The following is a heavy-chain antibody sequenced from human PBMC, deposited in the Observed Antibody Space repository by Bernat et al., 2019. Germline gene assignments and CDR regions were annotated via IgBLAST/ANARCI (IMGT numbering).Heavy chain of an antibody. D-gene: IGHD2-21*02. CDR1: YNFTGYY. J-gene: IGHJ6*02. CDR3: ARASGDNDGQYYYYYYGMDG. CDR2: INPNSGGT. Sequence: YNFTGYYMHWVRQAPGQGLEWMGCINPNSGGTHYAQKFQGWVTMTRDTSISTAYMVLSRMRSDDTSVYYCARASGDNDGQYYYYYYGMDGWG. V-gene: IGHV1-2*04.